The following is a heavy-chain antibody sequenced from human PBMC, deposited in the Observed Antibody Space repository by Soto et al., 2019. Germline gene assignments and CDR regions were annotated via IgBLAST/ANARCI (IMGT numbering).Heavy chain of an antibody. J-gene: IGHJ2*01. Sequence: EVQLLESGGDLAQPGGSRRLSCAGSGFTFINHAMNWVRQAPGKGLEWVSSISGGGDATFFGDSVRGRFTISRDNSKNTVTLQMNSLGVDDTAVYYCARKILGSTSRPNYWYFDLWGRGTLVIVSS. CDR3: ARKILGSTSRPNYWYFDL. D-gene: IGHD2-2*01. CDR1: GFTFINHA. CDR2: ISGGGDAT. V-gene: IGHV3-23*01.